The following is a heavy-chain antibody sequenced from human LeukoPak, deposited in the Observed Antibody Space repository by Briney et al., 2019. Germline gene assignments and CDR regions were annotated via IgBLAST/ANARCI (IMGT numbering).Heavy chain of an antibody. Sequence: GGSLRLSCAASGFTFSSYGMHWVRQAPGKGLEWVAVISYDGSNKYYADSVKGRFTISRDNSKNTLYLQMNSLRAEDTAVYYCARNARYSSGTFDPWGQGTLVTVSS. CDR2: ISYDGSNK. V-gene: IGHV3-30*03. J-gene: IGHJ5*02. CDR3: ARNARYSSGTFDP. D-gene: IGHD6-19*01. CDR1: GFTFSSYG.